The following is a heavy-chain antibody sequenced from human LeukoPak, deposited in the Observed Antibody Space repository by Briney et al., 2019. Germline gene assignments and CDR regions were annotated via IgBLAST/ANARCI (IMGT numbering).Heavy chain of an antibody. CDR1: GFTFSTYT. CDR2: IYSGGST. Sequence: PGGSLRLSCATSGFTFSTYTMNWVRQAPGKGLEWVSVIYSGGSTYYADSVKGRFTISRHNSKNTLYLQMNSLRAEDTAVYYCARDLIIRGGNTDYYYYGMDVWGQGTTVTVSS. V-gene: IGHV3-53*04. J-gene: IGHJ6*02. CDR3: ARDLIIRGGNTDYYYYGMDV. D-gene: IGHD2-15*01.